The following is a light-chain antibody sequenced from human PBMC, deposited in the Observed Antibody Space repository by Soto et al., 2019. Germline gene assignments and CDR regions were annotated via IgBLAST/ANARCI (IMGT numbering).Light chain of an antibody. CDR2: AAS. Sequence: DIQMTQSPSSLSASVGDRVTITCRASQSISSYLIWYQQKLGKAPNLLIYAASSLQSGVPSRFSGSGSGTEFTLTISSLQPEDFGTYFCQQSYSAPPTFGQGTKVES. CDR1: QSISSY. V-gene: IGKV1-39*01. J-gene: IGKJ1*01. CDR3: QQSYSAPPT.